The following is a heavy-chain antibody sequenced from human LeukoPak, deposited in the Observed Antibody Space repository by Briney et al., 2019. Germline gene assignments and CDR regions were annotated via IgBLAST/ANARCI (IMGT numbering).Heavy chain of an antibody. CDR1: GFTFRTYS. D-gene: IGHD1-26*01. Sequence: GGSLRLSCAASGFTFRTYSMIWVCQAPGKGLEWGSYITGSSSTKYYADSENGRFTISRDNAKNSLYLQMNSLRDEDTAVYYCARVEGALPYFDYWGQGTLVTVSS. CDR3: ARVEGALPYFDY. V-gene: IGHV3-48*02. CDR2: ITGSSSTK. J-gene: IGHJ4*02.